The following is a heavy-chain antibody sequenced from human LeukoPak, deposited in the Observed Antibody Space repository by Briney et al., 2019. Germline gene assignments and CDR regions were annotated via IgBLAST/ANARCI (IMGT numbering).Heavy chain of an antibody. V-gene: IGHV3-74*01. J-gene: IGHJ4*02. CDR2: INNDGSST. CDR1: GFTFSAYW. Sequence: GSLRLSCAASGFTFSAYWMHWVRQVPGKGLEWVSRINNDGSSTTYADSVKGRFTISRDNAKNTLFLQMDSLRAEDTAVYYCVRDLELVYYDTSAYEYWGQGNLVTVSS. CDR3: VRDLELVYYDTSAYEY. D-gene: IGHD3-22*01.